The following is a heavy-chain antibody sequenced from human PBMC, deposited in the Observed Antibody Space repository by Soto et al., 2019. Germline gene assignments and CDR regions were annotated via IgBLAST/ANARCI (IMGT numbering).Heavy chain of an antibody. V-gene: IGHV5-10-1*01. CDR2: IDPSDSYT. CDR1: GYSFTSYW. J-gene: IGHJ6*02. D-gene: IGHD1-26*01. CDR3: ARRLTWANRTNYYYYGMDV. Sequence: GESLKISCKGSGYSFTSYWISWVRQMPGKGLEWMGRIDPSDSYTNYSPSFQGHVTISADKSISTAYLQWSSLKASDTAMYYCARRLTWANRTNYYYYGMDVWGQGTTVTVSS.